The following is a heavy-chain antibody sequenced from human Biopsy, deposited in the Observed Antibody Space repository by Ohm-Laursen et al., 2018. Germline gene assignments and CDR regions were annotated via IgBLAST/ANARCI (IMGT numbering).Heavy chain of an antibody. J-gene: IGHJ5*02. CDR3: ARGDYFDSNGYFWFDP. D-gene: IGHD3-22*01. CDR1: GGSISSGGSY. Sequence: TLSLTCNVSGGSISSGGSYWSWIRQRPGKGLEWIGYIFNSANTYYNPSLKNLITISGDTSKNQFSLKLNSVTAADTAMYYCARGDYFDSNGYFWFDPWGQGTLVTVSS. CDR2: IFNSANT. V-gene: IGHV4-31*01.